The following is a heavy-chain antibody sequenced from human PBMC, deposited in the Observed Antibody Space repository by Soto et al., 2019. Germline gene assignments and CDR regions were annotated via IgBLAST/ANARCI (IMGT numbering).Heavy chain of an antibody. CDR3: ATARRGTVSLLAD. V-gene: IGHV1-2*02. D-gene: IGHD4-4*01. Sequence: QVQLVQSGAEVKKTGASVKVSCKASGYPFSENHIHRVRQAPGQGLEWIGWLNPYNGATNYAPKFQGRVTMTRDTSTSTSYMELSGLKSDDTAVYYCATARRGTVSLLADWGQGTLVAVS. CDR2: LNPYNGAT. CDR1: GYPFSENH. J-gene: IGHJ4*01.